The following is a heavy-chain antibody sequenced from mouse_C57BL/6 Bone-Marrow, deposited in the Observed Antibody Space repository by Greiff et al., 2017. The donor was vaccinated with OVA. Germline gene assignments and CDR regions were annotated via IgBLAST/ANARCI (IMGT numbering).Heavy chain of an antibody. CDR3: ARDGVLRFFDY. D-gene: IGHD1-1*01. J-gene: IGHJ2*01. CDR1: GYTFTSYW. Sequence: QVQLQQPGAELVMPGASVKLSCKASGYTFTSYWMHWVKQRPGHGLEWIGEIDPSDSYTNYNQKFKGKSTLTVDKSSSTAYMQLSSLTSEDSAVYYCARDGVLRFFDYWGQGTTLTVAS. V-gene: IGHV1-69*01. CDR2: IDPSDSYT.